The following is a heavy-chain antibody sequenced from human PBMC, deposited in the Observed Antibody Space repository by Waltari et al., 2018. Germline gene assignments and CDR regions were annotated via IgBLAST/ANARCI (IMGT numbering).Heavy chain of an antibody. CDR3: VRGMVRAVGFDF. Sequence: EVQLVESGGGLVKPGGSLRLACEASGFTFSNHCFHWVRQAPGKGLVWVSCINSDGSATCYADSVKGRFTISRDDAKNTLYLQMNSLRAEDTAVYYCVRGMVRAVGFDFWGQGTLVTVSS. CDR1: GFTFSNHC. CDR2: INSDGSAT. V-gene: IGHV3-74*01. J-gene: IGHJ4*02. D-gene: IGHD1-26*01.